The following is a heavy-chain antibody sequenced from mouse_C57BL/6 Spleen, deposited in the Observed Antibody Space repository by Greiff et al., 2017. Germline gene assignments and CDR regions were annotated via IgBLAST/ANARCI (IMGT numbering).Heavy chain of an antibody. CDR2: ISSGSSTI. CDR3: AREPLRNY. CDR1: GFTFSDYG. D-gene: IGHD1-1*01. J-gene: IGHJ2*01. V-gene: IGHV5-17*01. Sequence: VQLKESGGGLVKPGGSLKLSCAASGFTFSDYGMHWVRQAPGKGLEWVAYISSGSSTIYYADTVKGRFTISRDNAKNTLFLQMTSLRSEDTAMYYCAREPLRNYWGQGTTLTVSS.